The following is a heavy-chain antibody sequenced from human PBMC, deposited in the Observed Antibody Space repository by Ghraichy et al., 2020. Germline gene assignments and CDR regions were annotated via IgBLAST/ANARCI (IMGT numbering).Heavy chain of an antibody. Sequence: SETLSLTCTVSSGSISSSSYYWGWIRQPPGKGLEWIGSIYYSGSTYYNPSLKSRVTISVDTSKNQFSLKLSSVTAADTAVYYCARDGVDIVATIRANWFDPWGQGTLVTVSS. D-gene: IGHD5-12*01. CDR2: IYYSGST. CDR3: ARDGVDIVATIRANWFDP. CDR1: SGSISSSSYY. V-gene: IGHV4-39*07. J-gene: IGHJ5*02.